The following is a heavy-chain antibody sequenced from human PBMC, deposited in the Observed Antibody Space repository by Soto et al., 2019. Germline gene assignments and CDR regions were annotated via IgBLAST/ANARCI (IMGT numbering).Heavy chain of an antibody. Sequence: GGSLRLSCAASGFTFSNAWMNWVRQAPGKGLEWVGRIKSKTDGGTTDYAAPMKGRFTISRDDSKNTLYLQMNSLKTEDTAVYYCTTIADFWSGYYMDVWGQGTTVTVSS. V-gene: IGHV3-15*07. J-gene: IGHJ6*03. CDR1: GFTFSNAW. CDR3: TTIADFWSGYYMDV. CDR2: IKSKTDGGTT. D-gene: IGHD3-3*01.